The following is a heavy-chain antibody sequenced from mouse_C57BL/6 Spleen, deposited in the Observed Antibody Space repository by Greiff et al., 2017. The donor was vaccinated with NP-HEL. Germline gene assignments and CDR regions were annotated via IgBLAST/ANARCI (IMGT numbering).Heavy chain of an antibody. D-gene: IGHD1-1*01. CDR2: IYPGSGST. V-gene: IGHV1-55*01. CDR1: GYTFTSYW. CDR3: ARSLGSSPYYCDY. Sequence: VQLQQPGAELVKPGASVKMSCKASGYTFTSYWITWVKPRPGQGLEWIGDIYPGSGSTNYNEKFKSKATLPVDTSSSPAYIQLSSLTSEDSAVYYCARSLGSSPYYCDYWGQGTTLTVSS. J-gene: IGHJ2*01.